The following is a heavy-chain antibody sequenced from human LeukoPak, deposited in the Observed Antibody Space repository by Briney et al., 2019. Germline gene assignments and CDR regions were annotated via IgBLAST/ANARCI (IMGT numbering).Heavy chain of an antibody. D-gene: IGHD3-10*01. J-gene: IGHJ5*02. CDR3: ARDRGGSGTLSHNWFDP. CDR2: IYRSGST. V-gene: IGHV4-30-2*01. CDR1: GGSMSSGAYS. Sequence: SETLSLTCAVSGGSMSSGAYSWSWIRQPPGKGLEWIGYIYRSGSTYYNPSLKSRVTISLDRSNNQCSLRLSSVTAADTAVYYCARDRGGSGTLSHNWFDPWGQGTLVTVSS.